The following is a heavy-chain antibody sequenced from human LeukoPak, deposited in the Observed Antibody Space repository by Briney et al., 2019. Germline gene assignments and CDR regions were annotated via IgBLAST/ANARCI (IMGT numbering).Heavy chain of an antibody. CDR3: ARLSGYDWESFYDY. CDR2: IDHTGTT. V-gene: IGHV4-59*01. J-gene: IGHJ4*02. CDR1: DDSITIYY. Sequence: SETLSLTCSVSDDSITIYYWTWIRQPPGKGLEWIGYIDHTGTTNYNPSLNSRVTISRDTSKNQFSLRLSSVTAADTAVYYCARLSGYDWESFYDYWGQGTLVTVSS. D-gene: IGHD5-12*01.